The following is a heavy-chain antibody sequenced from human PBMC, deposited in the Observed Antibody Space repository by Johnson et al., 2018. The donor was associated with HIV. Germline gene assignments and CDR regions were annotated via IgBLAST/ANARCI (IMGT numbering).Heavy chain of an antibody. Sequence: VQLVESGGGVVRPGGSLRLSCVASGFTFDDYGMSWVRQAPGKGLAWVSGINWNGGSTGYADSVKGRFTISRDNAKNSLYLQMNSLRTEDTALYYCARTGRLFDGFEIWGQGTMVTVSS. V-gene: IGHV3-20*04. CDR1: GFTFDDYG. J-gene: IGHJ3*02. CDR3: ARTGRLFDGFEI. CDR2: INWNGGST. D-gene: IGHD2-21*01.